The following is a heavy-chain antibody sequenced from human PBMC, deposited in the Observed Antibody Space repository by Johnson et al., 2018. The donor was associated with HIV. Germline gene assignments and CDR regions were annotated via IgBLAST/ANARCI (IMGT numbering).Heavy chain of an antibody. Sequence: MQLMESGGGLVQPGGSLRLSCAASGFTFSSYAMSWVRQAPGKGLEWVSAISGSGGSTYYADSVKGRFTISRDNSNNTLYLQMNSLRAEDTAVYDCAKWGSLAVAAIGNAFDIWGQGTMVTVSS. J-gene: IGHJ3*02. V-gene: IGHV3-23*01. D-gene: IGHD6-19*01. CDR2: ISGSGGST. CDR3: AKWGSLAVAAIGNAFDI. CDR1: GFTFSSYA.